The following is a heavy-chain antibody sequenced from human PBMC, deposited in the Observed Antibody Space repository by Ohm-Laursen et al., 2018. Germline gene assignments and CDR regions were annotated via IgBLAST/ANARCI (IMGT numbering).Heavy chain of an antibody. D-gene: IGHD3-16*02. Sequence: SLRLSCTASGLTFSSYGMHWVRQAPGKGLAWVAVISYDGSAKLYTDSVKGRFAISRDDSKDILFLQMNSLRLEYTALYYCAREGGAGYTSSYFDSWGQGTPVTVSS. CDR1: GLTFSSYG. CDR2: ISYDGSAK. V-gene: IGHV3-30*03. J-gene: IGHJ4*02. CDR3: AREGGAGYTSSYFDS.